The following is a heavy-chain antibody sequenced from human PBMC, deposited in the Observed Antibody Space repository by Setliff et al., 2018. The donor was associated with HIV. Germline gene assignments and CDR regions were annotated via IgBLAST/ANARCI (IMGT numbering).Heavy chain of an antibody. CDR1: GGSISSSSYY. D-gene: IGHD3-22*01. CDR2: IYYSGST. V-gene: IGHV4-39*02. Sequence: PSETLSLTCTVSGGSISSSSYYWGWIRQPPGKGLEWIGSIYYSGSTYYNPSLKSRVTISVDTSKNQFSLKLSSVTAADTAVYYCAREIGDYYDSSGYYPPTDYYYGMDVWGQGTTVTVSS. J-gene: IGHJ6*02. CDR3: AREIGDYYDSSGYYPPTDYYYGMDV.